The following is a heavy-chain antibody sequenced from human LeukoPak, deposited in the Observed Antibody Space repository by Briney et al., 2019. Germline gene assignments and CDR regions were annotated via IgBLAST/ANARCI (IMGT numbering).Heavy chain of an antibody. CDR1: GFIFSNYG. J-gene: IGHJ4*02. CDR2: IKQDGSEK. Sequence: GGSLRLSCVASGFIFSNYGMSWVRQVPEKGLEWVANIKQDGSEKYYVDSVKGRFTISRDNAKNSLYLQMNSLRADDTALYYCARWMSGSNWGFDHWGQGTLVTVSS. V-gene: IGHV3-7*03. D-gene: IGHD5-24*01. CDR3: ARWMSGSNWGFDH.